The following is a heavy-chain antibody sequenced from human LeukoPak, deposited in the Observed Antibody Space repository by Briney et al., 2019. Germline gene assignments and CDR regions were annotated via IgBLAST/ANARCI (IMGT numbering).Heavy chain of an antibody. V-gene: IGHV1-69*13. D-gene: IGHD2-2*01. CDR1: GGTFTSYA. J-gene: IGHJ6*02. Sequence: SVKVSCKASGGTFTSYAISWVRQAPGQGLEWMGGIIPIFGTANCAQKFQGRVTITADESTSTAYMELSSLRSEDTAVYYCARDPRIVVVPAAIPDYYYYYGMDVWGQGTTVTVSS. CDR2: IIPIFGTA. CDR3: ARDPRIVVVPAAIPDYYYYYGMDV.